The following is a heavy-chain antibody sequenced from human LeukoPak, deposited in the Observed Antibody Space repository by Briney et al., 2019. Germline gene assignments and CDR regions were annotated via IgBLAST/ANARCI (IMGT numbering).Heavy chain of an antibody. J-gene: IGHJ4*02. CDR2: IYYSGST. V-gene: IGHV4-59*01. CDR1: GGSINSYY. CDR3: ARDWLGSNALEY. D-gene: IGHD4-23*01. Sequence: PETLSLTCTVSGGSINSYYWSWIRQPPGKGLEWIGYIYYSGSTNYNPSLKSRVTISVDTSKNQFSLRLSSVTAADTAVYYCARDWLGSNALEYWGQGNLVTVSS.